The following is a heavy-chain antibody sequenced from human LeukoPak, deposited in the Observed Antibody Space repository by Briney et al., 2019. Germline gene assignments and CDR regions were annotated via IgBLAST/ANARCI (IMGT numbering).Heavy chain of an antibody. Sequence: GGSLRLSCAASGFTFGDYYMTWIRRAPGKGLEWVSYISTSGRTIFYADSVKGRFTISRDNAKNSLSLQMNSLRADDTAIYYCAREDGTYWGQGTLVTVSS. V-gene: IGHV3-11*01. CDR3: AREDGTY. CDR1: GFTFGDYY. CDR2: ISTSGRTI. D-gene: IGHD1-1*01. J-gene: IGHJ4*02.